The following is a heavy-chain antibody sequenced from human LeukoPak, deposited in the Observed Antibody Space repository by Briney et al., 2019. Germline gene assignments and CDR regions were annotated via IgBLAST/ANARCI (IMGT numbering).Heavy chain of an antibody. CDR1: GGSIRSSYYY. D-gene: IGHD2-21*02. J-gene: IGHJ6*02. V-gene: IGHV4-39*07. CDR3: ARDLGAYCGGDCYLLNPPDYYYGMDV. Sequence: SETLSLTCTVSGGSIRSSYYYWGWIRQPPGKGLEWIGSIYDSGSTYYNPSLKSRVTISVDTSKNQFSLKLSSLTAADTAVYYCARDLGAYCGGDCYLLNPPDYYYGMDVWGQGTTVTVSS. CDR2: IYDSGST.